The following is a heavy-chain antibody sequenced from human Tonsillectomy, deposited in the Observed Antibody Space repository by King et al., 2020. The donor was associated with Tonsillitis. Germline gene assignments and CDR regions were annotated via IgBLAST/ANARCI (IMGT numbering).Heavy chain of an antibody. CDR1: GFTFSSYG. CDR3: GGVPPPNPYPRFDY. CDR2: IRYDGSNK. Sequence: QLVQSGGGVVQPGGSLRLSCAASGFTFSSYGMHWVRQAPGKGLEWVAFIRYDGSNKYYADSVKGRFTISRDNSKNTLYLQMNSPRAEDTAVYYWGGVPPPNPYPRFDYWGQGTLVTVSS. V-gene: IGHV3-30*02. J-gene: IGHJ4*02. D-gene: IGHD3-16*01.